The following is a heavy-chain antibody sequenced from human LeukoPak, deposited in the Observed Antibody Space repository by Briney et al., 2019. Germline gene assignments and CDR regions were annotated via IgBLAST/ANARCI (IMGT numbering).Heavy chain of an antibody. J-gene: IGHJ4*02. CDR3: ARVLDGYNPYYFDY. Sequence: SETLSLTCTVSGGSISSYYWSWIRQPPGKGLEWIGYIYYSGSTNYNPSLKSRVTISVDTSKNQFSLKLSSVTAADTAVYYCARVLDGYNPYYFDYWGQGTLVTVSS. V-gene: IGHV4-59*08. CDR1: GGSISSYY. D-gene: IGHD5-24*01. CDR2: IYYSGST.